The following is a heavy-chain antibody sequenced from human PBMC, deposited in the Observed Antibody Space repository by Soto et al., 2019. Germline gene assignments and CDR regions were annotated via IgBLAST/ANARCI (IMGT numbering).Heavy chain of an antibody. D-gene: IGHD3-22*01. CDR3: SRAGQYYDSSGYAD. Sequence: QVKLVQSGTEVKKPGASMKVSCKASGYSFATSGISWVRQAPGQGLEWMGWISAYNGNTNHDQTLQDRIIMTTDTSTSTAYLELRSLRSDDTAVYYCSRAGQYYDSSGYADWGQGTLVTVSS. CDR2: ISAYNGNT. CDR1: GYSFATSG. V-gene: IGHV1-18*01. J-gene: IGHJ4*02.